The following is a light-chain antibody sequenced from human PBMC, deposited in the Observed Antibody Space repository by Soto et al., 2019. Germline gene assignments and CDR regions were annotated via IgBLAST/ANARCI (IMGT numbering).Light chain of an antibody. CDR2: EVT. J-gene: IGLJ2*01. CDR1: SSDVGGYNF. CDR3: SSYTSSSTVV. Sequence: QSALTQPASVSGSPGQSITISCTGSSSDVGGYNFVSWYQHHPGKAPKLMIYEVTNRPSGVSARFSGSKSGNTASLTISGVEAEDEANYYCSSYTSSSTVVFGGGTKLTVL. V-gene: IGLV2-14*01.